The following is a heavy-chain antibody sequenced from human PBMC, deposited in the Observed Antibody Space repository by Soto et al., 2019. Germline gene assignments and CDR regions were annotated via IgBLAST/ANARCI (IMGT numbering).Heavy chain of an antibody. J-gene: IGHJ4*02. V-gene: IGHV4-61*01. CDR3: ARVRRFVIAAARSFDF. D-gene: IGHD6-25*01. Sequence: ETLSLTCTVSGGSVCSGSYYWSWIRQPPGKGLEWIGYIYYSGSTNYNPSLKSRVTTSVDTSKNQFSLKLSSVTAADTAVYYCARVRRFVIAAARSFDFRCQGTLVTGS. CDR1: GGSVCSGSYY. CDR2: IYYSGST.